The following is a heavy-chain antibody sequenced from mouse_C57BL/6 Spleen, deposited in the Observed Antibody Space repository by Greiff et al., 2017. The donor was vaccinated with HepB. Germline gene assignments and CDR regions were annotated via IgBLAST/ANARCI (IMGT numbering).Heavy chain of an antibody. Sequence: QVQLQQPGAELVKPGASVKLSCKASGYTFTSYWMQWVKQRPGQGLEWIGEIDPSDSYTNYNQKFKGKATLTGDTSSSTAYMQLSSLTSEDSAVYYCARSQSNFYYAMDYWGQGTSVTVSS. CDR2: IDPSDSYT. CDR3: ARSQSNFYYAMDY. CDR1: GYTFTSYW. V-gene: IGHV1-50*01. J-gene: IGHJ4*01.